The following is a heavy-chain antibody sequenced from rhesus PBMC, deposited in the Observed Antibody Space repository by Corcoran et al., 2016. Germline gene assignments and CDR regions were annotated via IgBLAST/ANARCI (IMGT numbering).Heavy chain of an antibody. CDR2: ISGSGAST. D-gene: IGHD3-3*01. CDR1: CVSISSNY. V-gene: IGHV4-173*01. CDR3: ARSGFLDWLLLKVLFDV. J-gene: IGHJ5-1*01. Sequence: QLQLQESGPGLVNSLETLSFTCAVPCVSISSNYRTWIRSPPGKGLDWNGRISGSGASTDYNPILKVRVAFSTNTSNNQLSLRLSSVTSAATALYYCARSGFLDWLLLKVLFDVWGPGVLVTVSS.